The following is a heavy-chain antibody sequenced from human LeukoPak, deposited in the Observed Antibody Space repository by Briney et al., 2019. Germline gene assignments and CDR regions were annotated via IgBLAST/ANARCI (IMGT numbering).Heavy chain of an antibody. CDR3: ARSKCGSTSCYGGNWFDP. Sequence: SETLSLTCAVSGYSPSTGYYWGWIRQPPGKGLEWIGTIYHSGSTYYNPSLKSRVTISVDTSKNQFSLKLSSVTAADTALYYCARSKCGSTSCYGGNWFDPWGQGTLVTVSS. J-gene: IGHJ5*02. CDR1: GYSPSTGYY. D-gene: IGHD2-2*01. V-gene: IGHV4-38-2*01. CDR2: IYHSGST.